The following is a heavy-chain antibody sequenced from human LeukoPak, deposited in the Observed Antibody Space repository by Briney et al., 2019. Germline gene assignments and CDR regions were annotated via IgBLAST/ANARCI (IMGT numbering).Heavy chain of an antibody. Sequence: GGSLRLSCAASGFTFSNAWMSWVRQAPGKGLEWVGRIKSKTDGGTTDYAAPVKGRFTISRDDSKNTLYLQMNSLKTEDTAVYYCTTTVYDSSGFDYWGQGTLVTVSS. CDR3: TTTVYDSSGFDY. CDR1: GFTFSNAW. CDR2: IKSKTDGGTT. J-gene: IGHJ4*02. D-gene: IGHD3-22*01. V-gene: IGHV3-15*01.